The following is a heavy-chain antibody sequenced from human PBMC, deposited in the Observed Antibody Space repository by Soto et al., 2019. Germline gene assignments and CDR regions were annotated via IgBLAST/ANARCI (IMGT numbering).Heavy chain of an antibody. CDR2: IYYSGST. V-gene: IGHV4-31*03. Sequence: SETLSLTCTVSGGSISSGGYYWSWIRQHPGKGLEWIGYIYYSGSTYYNPSLKSRVTISVDTSKNQFSLKLSSVTAADTAVYYCARDSPGGYDYWGQGTLVTVSS. D-gene: IGHD2-8*02. CDR1: GGSISSGGYY. CDR3: ARDSPGGYDY. J-gene: IGHJ4*02.